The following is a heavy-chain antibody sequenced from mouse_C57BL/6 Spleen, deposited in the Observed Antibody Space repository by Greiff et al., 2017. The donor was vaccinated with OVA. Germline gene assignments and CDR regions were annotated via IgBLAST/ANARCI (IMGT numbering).Heavy chain of an antibody. D-gene: IGHD1-1*01. Sequence: EVKLMESGGGLVQPGGSLSLSCAASGFTFTDYYMSWVRQPPGKALEWLGFIRNKANGYTTEYSASVKGRFTISRDNSQSILYLQMNALRAEDSATYYCARFLTTETFYAMDYWGQGTSVTVSS. J-gene: IGHJ4*01. CDR1: GFTFTDYY. CDR3: ARFLTTETFYAMDY. CDR2: IRNKANGYTT. V-gene: IGHV7-3*01.